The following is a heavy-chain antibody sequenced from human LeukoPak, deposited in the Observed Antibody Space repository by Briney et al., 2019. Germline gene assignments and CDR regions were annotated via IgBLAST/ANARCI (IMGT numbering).Heavy chain of an antibody. CDR3: AKDQDPWIQLWLLLE. Sequence: GRSLRLSCAASGFTFSSYGMHWVRQASGKGLEWVAVISYDGSNKYYADSVKGRFTISRDNSKNMLYLQMNSLRAEDTAVYYCAKDQDPWIQLWLLLEWGQGTLVTVSS. CDR1: GFTFSSYG. D-gene: IGHD5-18*01. J-gene: IGHJ4*02. CDR2: ISYDGSNK. V-gene: IGHV3-30*18.